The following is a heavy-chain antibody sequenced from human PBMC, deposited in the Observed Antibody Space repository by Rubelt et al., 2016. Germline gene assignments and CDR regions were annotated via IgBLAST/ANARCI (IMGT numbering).Heavy chain of an antibody. J-gene: IGHJ4*02. Sequence: QVQLQESGPGLLKPSETLSLTCAVYGGSFSGYYWSWIRQPPGKGLEWIGEINHSGSTNYNPSLKLRCTSAVGTSKNRWSRKVGYVTAAETAGYYGRVIGQPGRVAGVKDDYWGQGTLVTVSS. CDR3: RVIGQPGRVAGVKDDY. CDR2: INHSGST. D-gene: IGHD6-19*01. CDR1: GGSFSGYY. V-gene: IGHV4-34*10.